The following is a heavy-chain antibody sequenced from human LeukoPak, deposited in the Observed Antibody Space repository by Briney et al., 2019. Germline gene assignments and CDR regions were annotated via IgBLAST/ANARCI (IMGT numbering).Heavy chain of an antibody. CDR2: IYYSGST. Sequence: GSLRLSCAASGFTFSSYEMNWVRQPPGKGLEWIGSIYYSGSTYYNPSLKSRVTISVDTSKNQFSLKLSSVTAADTAVYYCARPTTVTKIMRRVAPFDYWGQGTLVTVSS. V-gene: IGHV4-39*07. J-gene: IGHJ4*02. D-gene: IGHD4-17*01. CDR3: ARPTTVTKIMRRVAPFDY. CDR1: GFTFSSYE.